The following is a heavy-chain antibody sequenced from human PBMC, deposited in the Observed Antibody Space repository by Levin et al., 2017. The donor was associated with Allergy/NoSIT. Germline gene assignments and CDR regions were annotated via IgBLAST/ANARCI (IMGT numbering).Heavy chain of an antibody. J-gene: IGHJ6*02. CDR2: ISSSSSYI. CDR1: GFTFSSYS. CDR3: ARGLVVPAAKYYYYYYGMDV. V-gene: IGHV3-21*01. Sequence: GESLKISCAASGFTFSSYSMNWVRQAPGKGLEWVSSISSSSSYIYYADSVKGRFTISRDNAKNSLYLQMNSLRAEDTAVYYCARGLVVPAAKYYYYYYGMDVWGQGTTVTVSS. D-gene: IGHD2-2*01.